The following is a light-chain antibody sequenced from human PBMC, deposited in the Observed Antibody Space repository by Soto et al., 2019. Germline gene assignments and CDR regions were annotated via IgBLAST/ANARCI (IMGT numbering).Light chain of an antibody. V-gene: IGLV2-8*01. CDR2: EVN. CDR3: SSYAGSSNV. J-gene: IGLJ1*01. Sequence: QSVLTQPPSASGTPGQRVAISCSGSSSNIGDNTVHWYQQHPGKAPKLMIYEVNKRPSGVPDRFSGSKSGNTASLTVSGLQAEDEADYYCSSYAGSSNVFGTGTKVTVL. CDR1: SSNIGDNT.